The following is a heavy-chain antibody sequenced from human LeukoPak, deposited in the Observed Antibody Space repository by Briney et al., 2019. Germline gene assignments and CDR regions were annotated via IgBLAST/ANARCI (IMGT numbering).Heavy chain of an antibody. J-gene: IGHJ4*02. CDR2: ISYDGSDK. CDR3: AKDRDTVIIPAAFGY. V-gene: IGHV3-30*18. Sequence: PGGSLRLPCAASGFTFSNYGMHWVRQAPGKGPEWVAVISYDGSDKYYADSVKGRFTISRDNSKNTLYLQMNSLRTEDTAVYYCAKDRDTVIIPAAFGYWGQGTLVTVSS. CDR1: GFTFSNYG. D-gene: IGHD2-2*01.